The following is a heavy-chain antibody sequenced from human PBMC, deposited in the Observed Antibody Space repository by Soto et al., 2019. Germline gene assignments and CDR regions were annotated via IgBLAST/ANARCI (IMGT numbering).Heavy chain of an antibody. J-gene: IGHJ5*02. CDR3: ARDNSIVSFDP. CDR1: GGSISSGDYY. V-gene: IGHV4-30-4*01. Sequence: SETLSLTCTVSGGSISSGDYYWSWIRQPPGKGLEWIGYIYYSGSTYYNPSLKSRVTISVDASKNQFSLKLSSVTAADTAVYYCARDNSIVSFDPWGQGTLVTVSS. D-gene: IGHD2-15*01. CDR2: IYYSGST.